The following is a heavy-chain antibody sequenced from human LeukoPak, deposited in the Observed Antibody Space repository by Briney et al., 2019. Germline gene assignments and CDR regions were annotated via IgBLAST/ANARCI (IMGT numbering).Heavy chain of an antibody. CDR3: ARAYHFENGGYYRHFDF. CDR2: IKEDGSEK. V-gene: IGHV3-7*04. Sequence: GGSLRLSCAASGFTVSDNYMSWVRQAPGKGLEWVAAIKEDGSEKYYVDSVKGRFTISRDNAQNSLYLQMSSLRAEDTALYYCARAYHFENGGYYRHFDFWGQGILVIVSS. CDR1: GFTVSDNY. J-gene: IGHJ4*02. D-gene: IGHD3-22*01.